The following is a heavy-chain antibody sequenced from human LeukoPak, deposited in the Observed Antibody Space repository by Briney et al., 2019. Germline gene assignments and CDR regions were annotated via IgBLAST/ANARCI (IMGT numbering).Heavy chain of an antibody. J-gene: IGHJ4*02. CDR1: GGTFSSYA. CDR2: IIPIFGTA. CDR3: ARVGRSMVRGPYGEGDY. V-gene: IGHV1-69*05. Sequence: ASVKVSCTASGGTFSSYAISWVRQAPGQGLEWMGRIIPIFGTANYAQKFQGRVTITTDESTSTAYMELSSLRSEDTAVYYCARVGRSMVRGPYGEGDYWGQGTLVTVSS. D-gene: IGHD3-10*01.